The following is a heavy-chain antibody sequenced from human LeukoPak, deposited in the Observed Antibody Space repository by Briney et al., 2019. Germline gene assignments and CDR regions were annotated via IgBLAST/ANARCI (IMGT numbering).Heavy chain of an antibody. CDR3: ARRPYYYYGMDV. Sequence: GGSLRLSCAASGFTFSSYAMSWVRQAPGKGLEWVSAISGSGGSTYYADSVKGRFTISRDNSKNTLYLQMNSPRAEDTAVYYCARRPYYYYGMDVWGQGTTVTVSS. CDR1: GFTFSSYA. D-gene: IGHD1-1*01. J-gene: IGHJ6*02. CDR2: ISGSGGST. V-gene: IGHV3-23*01.